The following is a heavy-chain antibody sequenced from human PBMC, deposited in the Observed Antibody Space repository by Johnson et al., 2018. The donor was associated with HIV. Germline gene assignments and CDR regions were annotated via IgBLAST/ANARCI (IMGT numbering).Heavy chain of an antibody. D-gene: IGHD6-13*01. Sequence: VQLVESGGGVVQPGGSLRLSCAASGFTFSSYAMHWVRQAPGKGLEWVSGIDWNGGSTSYADSVRGRFTISRDNAKNSLYLQMNSLRAEDTALYYCTRARYSSSWYNGDAFDIWGQGTMVTVSS. CDR2: IDWNGGST. CDR3: TRARYSSSWYNGDAFDI. V-gene: IGHV3-20*04. CDR1: GFTFSSYA. J-gene: IGHJ3*02.